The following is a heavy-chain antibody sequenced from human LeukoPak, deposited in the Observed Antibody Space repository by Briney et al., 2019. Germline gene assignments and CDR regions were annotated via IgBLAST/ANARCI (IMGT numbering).Heavy chain of an antibody. CDR3: AKDSGYGTRSSFY. D-gene: IGHD5-12*01. V-gene: IGHV3-9*01. Sequence: PGGSLRLSCVASGFTFDDYAMHWVRQAPGKGLEWVSGISWNSGSIDYADSVKGRFTISRDNAKNTLYLQMSSLRADDTAVYYCAKDSGYGTRSSFYWGQGTLVTVSS. CDR2: ISWNSGSI. J-gene: IGHJ4*02. CDR1: GFTFDDYA.